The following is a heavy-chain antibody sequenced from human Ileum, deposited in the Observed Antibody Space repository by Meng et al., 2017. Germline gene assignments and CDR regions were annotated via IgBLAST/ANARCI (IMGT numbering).Heavy chain of an antibody. D-gene: IGHD4-17*01. CDR1: GFTFSDYY. V-gene: IGHV3-11*04. CDR3: ARDEDPDYGDSYFDY. J-gene: IGHJ4*02. Sequence: QVELVGSVAGWMKPGASLRLSCAAAGFTFSDYYMSWIRQAPGKGLEWVSYISSSGSTIYYADSVKGRFTISRDNSKNSLYLQMNSLRAEDTAVYYCARDEDPDYGDSYFDYWGQETLVTVSS. CDR2: ISSSGSTI.